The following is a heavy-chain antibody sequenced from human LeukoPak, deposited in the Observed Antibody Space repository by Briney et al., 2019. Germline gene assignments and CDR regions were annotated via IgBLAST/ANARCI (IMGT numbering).Heavy chain of an antibody. Sequence: GASVKVSCKASGGTFSSYAISWVRQAPGQGLEWMGGIIPIFGTASYAQKFQGRVTITADESTSTAYMELSSLRSEDTAVYYCARPEPDILTGYCLQYYGMDVWGQGTTVTVSS. CDR3: ARPEPDILTGYCLQYYGMDV. CDR2: IIPIFGTA. CDR1: GGTFSSYA. J-gene: IGHJ6*02. V-gene: IGHV1-69*13. D-gene: IGHD3-9*01.